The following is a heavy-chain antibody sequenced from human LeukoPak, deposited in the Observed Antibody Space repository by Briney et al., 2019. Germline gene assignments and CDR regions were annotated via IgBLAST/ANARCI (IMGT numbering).Heavy chain of an antibody. CDR3: ARSAYEGAPGGY. CDR1: EYSFTSYW. Sequence: ESLQFSCKGSEYSFTSYWIGWVRQMPGKGLEWMGIIYPGDSDTRYRTSFQGQVTISADKSISTAYLQWSILEAADTVMYYCARSAYEGAPGGYWGQGTLVTVSS. V-gene: IGHV5-51*01. J-gene: IGHJ4*02. CDR2: IYPGDSDT. D-gene: IGHD1-26*01.